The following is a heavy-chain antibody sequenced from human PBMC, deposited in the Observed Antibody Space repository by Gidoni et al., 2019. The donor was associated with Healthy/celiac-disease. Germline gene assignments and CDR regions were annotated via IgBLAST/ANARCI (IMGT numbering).Heavy chain of an antibody. CDR2: INHSGST. Sequence: QVQLQQWGAGLLKPSETLSLTCAVYGGSFSGYYWRWIRQPPGKGLEWIGEINHSGSTNYNPSLKSRVTISVDTSKNQFSLKLSSVTAADTAVYYCAREGGVVATPWSNWFDPWGQGTLVTVSS. V-gene: IGHV4-34*01. D-gene: IGHD5-12*01. J-gene: IGHJ5*02. CDR1: GGSFSGYY. CDR3: AREGGVVATPWSNWFDP.